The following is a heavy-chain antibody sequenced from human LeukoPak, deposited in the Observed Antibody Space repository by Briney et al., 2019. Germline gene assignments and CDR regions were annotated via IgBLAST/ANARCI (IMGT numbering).Heavy chain of an antibody. D-gene: IGHD6-19*01. CDR2: ISYDGGLQ. V-gene: IGHV3-30*09. CDR3: ARVCVSGWTECMDY. J-gene: IGHJ4*02. Sequence: GGSLRLSCAASGFSFRDYPIHWVRQAPGKGLEWVTLISYDGGLQYYADSVKGRFAISRDNSKNTVYLQMNSLRAEDTAVYYCARVCVSGWTECMDYWGQGTLFTVSS. CDR1: GFSFRDYP.